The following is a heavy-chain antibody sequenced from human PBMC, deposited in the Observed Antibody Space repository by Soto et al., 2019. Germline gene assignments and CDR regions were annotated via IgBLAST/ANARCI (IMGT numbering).Heavy chain of an antibody. Sequence: EVQLLESGGGLIQPGGSLRLSCEASGFTFGDYAMSWVRQAPGKGLEWVSTIFGGGNNPFSANSVKGRFRISRDNSKNMLFLQIDSLTVEDTAVYYCAKQEGHPVNHYHFDRWGQGTLVIVSS. J-gene: IGHJ4*02. CDR2: IFGGGNNP. CDR3: AKQEGHPVNHYHFDR. V-gene: IGHV3-23*05. D-gene: IGHD1-26*01. CDR1: GFTFGDYA.